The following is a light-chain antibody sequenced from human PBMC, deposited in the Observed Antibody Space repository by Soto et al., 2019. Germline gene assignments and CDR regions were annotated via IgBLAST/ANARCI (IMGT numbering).Light chain of an antibody. J-gene: IGLJ1*01. V-gene: IGLV1-36*01. Sequence: QLVLTQPPSVSEAPRQRVTISCSGSSSNIGNNAVNWYQQLPGKAPKLLMYYDDLRPSGVSDRFTGSKSGTSASLAISGLQSEDEADYYCAAWDDSLNGYVFGPGTKLTVL. CDR1: SSNIGNNA. CDR3: AAWDDSLNGYV. CDR2: YDD.